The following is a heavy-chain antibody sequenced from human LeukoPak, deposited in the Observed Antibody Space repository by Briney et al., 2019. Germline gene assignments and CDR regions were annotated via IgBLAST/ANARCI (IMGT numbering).Heavy chain of an antibody. D-gene: IGHD6-19*01. V-gene: IGHV1-18*01. J-gene: IGHJ4*02. CDR3: ARDKGSGRSPMYYFDY. Sequence: ASVKVSCKASGYTFTSYGISWVRQAPGQGLEWMGWISAYNGNTNYAQKLQGRVTMTTDTSTSTAYMELRSLRSDDTAVYYCARDKGSGRSPMYYFDYCGQGTLVTVSS. CDR1: GYTFTSYG. CDR2: ISAYNGNT.